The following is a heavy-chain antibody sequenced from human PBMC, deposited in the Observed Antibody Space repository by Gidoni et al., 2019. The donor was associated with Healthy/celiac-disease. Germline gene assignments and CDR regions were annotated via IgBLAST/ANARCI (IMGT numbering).Heavy chain of an antibody. CDR1: GGSISSSSYY. CDR2: IYYSGST. CDR3: ARHGYPGPITHH. V-gene: IGHV4-39*01. J-gene: IGHJ5*02. Sequence: QLQLQESGPGLVKPSETLSLTCTVSGGSISSSSYYWGWIRQPPGKGLEWIGSIYYSGSTYYNPSLKSRVTISVDTSKNQFSLKLSSVTAADTAVYYCARHGYPGPITHHWGQGTLVTVSS. D-gene: IGHD3-10*01.